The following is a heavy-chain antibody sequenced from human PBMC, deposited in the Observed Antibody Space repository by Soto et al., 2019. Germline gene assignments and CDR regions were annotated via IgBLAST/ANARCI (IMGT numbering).Heavy chain of an antibody. V-gene: IGHV2-5*02. J-gene: IGHJ4*02. CDR1: GFSLTTSGEG. Sequence: QITLNESGPTVVRPTETLTLTCRFSGFSLTTSGEGVRWIRQSPVTAPEWLALIYWDDDKRYSSSLKSRLTITKDTSKNQVVLTVSDLDPTDTATYYCAHRVLRTVFGLVTTNAIYFDFWGQGTTVAVSS. CDR2: IYWDDDK. D-gene: IGHD3-3*01. CDR3: AHRVLRTVFGLVTTNAIYFDF.